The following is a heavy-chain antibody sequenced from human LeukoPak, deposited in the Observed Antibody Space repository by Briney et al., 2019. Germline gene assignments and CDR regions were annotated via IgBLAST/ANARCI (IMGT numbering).Heavy chain of an antibody. CDR1: GFTFNNAW. CDR2: IRNKLDGGTT. Sequence: PGGSLRLSCAASGFTFNNAWMGRVPPAPGKGLEWVGLIRNKLDGGTTAYAAPVKGRFTISRDNSKNTLFLQMNSLRAEDTAVYYCARATDSGSTPFNYWGQGTPVTVSS. J-gene: IGHJ4*02. D-gene: IGHD1-26*01. CDR3: ARATDSGSTPFNY. V-gene: IGHV3-15*01.